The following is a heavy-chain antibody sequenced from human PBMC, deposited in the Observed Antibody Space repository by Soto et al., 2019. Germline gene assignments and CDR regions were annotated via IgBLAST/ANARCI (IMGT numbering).Heavy chain of an antibody. J-gene: IGHJ4*02. D-gene: IGHD1-26*01. CDR1: GYTFTSYG. CDR2: ISAYNGNT. Sequence: ASVKVSCKASGYTFTSYGISWVRQAPGQGLEWMGWISAYNGNTNYAQKLQGRVTMTTDTSTSTAYMELRSLRSDDTAVYYCARYDRIREPPYYFDYWGQGTLVTVSS. V-gene: IGHV1-18*01. CDR3: ARYDRIREPPYYFDY.